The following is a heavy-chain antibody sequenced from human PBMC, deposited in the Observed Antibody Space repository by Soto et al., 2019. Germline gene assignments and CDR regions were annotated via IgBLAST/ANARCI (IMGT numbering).Heavy chain of an antibody. CDR3: ARDPGYGDNSGAFNDY. V-gene: IGHV1-69*13. Sequence: SVKVSCKASGGTFSSYAISWVRQAPGQGLEWMGGIIPIFGTANYAQKFQGRVTITADESTSTAYMELSSLRSEDTAVYYCARDPGYGDNSGAFNDYWGQGTLVTVSS. CDR1: GGTFSSYA. J-gene: IGHJ4*02. CDR2: IIPIFGTA. D-gene: IGHD4-17*01.